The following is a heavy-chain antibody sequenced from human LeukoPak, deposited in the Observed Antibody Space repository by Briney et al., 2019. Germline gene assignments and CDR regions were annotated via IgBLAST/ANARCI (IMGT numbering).Heavy chain of an antibody. V-gene: IGHV4-34*01. CDR1: GGSFSGYY. D-gene: IGHD6-19*01. Sequence: SETLSLTCAVYGGSFSGYYWSWIRQPPGKGLEWIGEINHSGSTNYNPSLKSRVTISVDTSKNQFSLKLSSVTAADTALYYCARRVAGWRFDYWGQGTLVTVSS. CDR3: ARRVAGWRFDY. CDR2: INHSGST. J-gene: IGHJ4*02.